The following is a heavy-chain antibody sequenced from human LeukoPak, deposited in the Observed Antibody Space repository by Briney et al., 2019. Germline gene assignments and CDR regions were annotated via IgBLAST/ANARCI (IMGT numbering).Heavy chain of an antibody. CDR2: IKEDSDK. J-gene: IGHJ5*01. Sequence: GGSLRLSCAAHGFTFNKYWMTWVRQSPGKGLEWVANIKEDSDKNHVESVRGRFTISRDNAENSLYLQMNSLRVEDTAVYYCARESGRFRFDSWGQGTLVTVSS. D-gene: IGHD3-3*01. CDR3: ARESGRFRFDS. CDR1: GFTFNKYW. V-gene: IGHV3-7*01.